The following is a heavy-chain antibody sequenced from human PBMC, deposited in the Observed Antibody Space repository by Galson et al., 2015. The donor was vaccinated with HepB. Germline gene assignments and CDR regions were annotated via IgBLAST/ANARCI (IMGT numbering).Heavy chain of an antibody. Sequence: SVKVSCKASGYTFTSYYMHWVRQAPGQGLEWMGIINPSGGSTSYAQKFQGRVTMTRDTSTSTVYMELSSLRSEDTAVYYCARDRCKEGSGPPAYYFDYWGQGTLVTVSS. J-gene: IGHJ4*02. CDR1: GYTFTSYY. D-gene: IGHD2-15*01. CDR3: ARDRCKEGSGPPAYYFDY. V-gene: IGHV1-46*01. CDR2: INPSGGST.